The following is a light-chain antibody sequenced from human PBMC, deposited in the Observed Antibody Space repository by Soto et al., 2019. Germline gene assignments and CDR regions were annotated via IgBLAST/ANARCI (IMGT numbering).Light chain of an antibody. CDR2: AAS. Sequence: DIQMTQSPSSLSASVGDRVTITCRASQSISSYLNWYQQTPGKATKLLTYAASSLQSGVPSRVSGSGSGTDVTLTISSLQPEDFATYYGQQSYSTPRTFGQGTKVDIK. J-gene: IGKJ1*01. CDR1: QSISSY. V-gene: IGKV1-39*01. CDR3: QQSYSTPRT.